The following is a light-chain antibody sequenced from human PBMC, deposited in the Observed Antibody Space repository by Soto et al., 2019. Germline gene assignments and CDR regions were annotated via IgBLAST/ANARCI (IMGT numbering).Light chain of an antibody. CDR3: QQANTFPRT. Sequence: QMTQSPSTLSASVGDRVTITCRASQSIGTWLAWYQHGPGKAPSLLIYDASTLRSGVPSRFSGSGSGTDFTLTITSLQPEDFATYYCQQANTFPRTFGQGTRLEIK. V-gene: IGKV1-12*01. J-gene: IGKJ5*01. CDR2: DAS. CDR1: QSIGTW.